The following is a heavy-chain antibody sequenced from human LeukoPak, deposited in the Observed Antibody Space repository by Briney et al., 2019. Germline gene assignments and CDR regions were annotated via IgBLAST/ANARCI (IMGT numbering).Heavy chain of an antibody. V-gene: IGHV3-74*01. CDR3: TTGPSYGYEW. CDR2: IKTDGRTT. CDR1: GMTFSDHW. J-gene: IGHJ1*01. Sequence: GGSLRLSCAASGMTFSDHWMHWVRQVPGKGLVWVSLIKTDGRTTIYADSVKGRFTISSDNRKSTMYLQMNSLRAEDTAIYYCTTGPSYGYEWWGQGTVVTVSS. D-gene: IGHD3-16*01.